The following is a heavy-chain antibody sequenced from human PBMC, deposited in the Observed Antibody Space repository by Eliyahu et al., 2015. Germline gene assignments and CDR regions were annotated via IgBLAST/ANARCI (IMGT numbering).Heavy chain of an antibody. CDR1: GFXFSNXW. CDR3: AGGQLVSRFAMDV. Sequence: EVQLVESGGGLVQPGGSLXLSCAASGFXFSNXWMPWVRQVPGKGLVWVSRINSDGSSTGYADSVKGRFTISRDNAKNTLYLQMNSLRAEDTAVYYCAGGQLVSRFAMDVWGQGTTVTVSS. D-gene: IGHD6-13*01. CDR2: INSDGSST. J-gene: IGHJ6*02. V-gene: IGHV3-74*01.